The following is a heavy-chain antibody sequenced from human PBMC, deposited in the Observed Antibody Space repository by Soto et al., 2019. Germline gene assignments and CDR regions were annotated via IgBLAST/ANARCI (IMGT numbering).Heavy chain of an antibody. D-gene: IGHD4-17*01. J-gene: IGHJ3*02. CDR3: ARDSMVNGDYAAFDI. CDR1: GFTFSSYG. V-gene: IGHV3-33*01. CDR2: IWYDGSNK. Sequence: QVQLVESGGGVVQPGRSLRLSCAASGFTFSSYGMHWVRQAPGKGLEWVAVIWYDGSNKYYADSVKGRFTISRDNSKNTLYLQMNSQRAEDTAVYYCARDSMVNGDYAAFDIWGQGTMVTVSS.